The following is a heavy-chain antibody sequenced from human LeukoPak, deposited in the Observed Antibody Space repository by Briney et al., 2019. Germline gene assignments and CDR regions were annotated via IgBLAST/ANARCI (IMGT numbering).Heavy chain of an antibody. Sequence: GGSLRLSCAASGFTFSSYAMSWVRQAPGKGLEWVSAISGSGGSTYYADSVKGRFIISRDNSKNTLYLQMNSLRAEDTAVYYCESTLKSLAAAGSQYFDYWGQGTLVTVSS. D-gene: IGHD6-13*01. V-gene: IGHV3-23*01. CDR1: GFTFSSYA. CDR3: ESTLKSLAAAGSQYFDY. J-gene: IGHJ4*02. CDR2: ISGSGGST.